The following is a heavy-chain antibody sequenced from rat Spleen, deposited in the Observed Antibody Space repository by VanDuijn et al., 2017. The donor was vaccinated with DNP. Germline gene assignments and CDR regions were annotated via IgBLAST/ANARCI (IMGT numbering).Heavy chain of an antibody. CDR3: ARDIPVAY. J-gene: IGHJ3*01. V-gene: IGHV5-31*01. Sequence: EVQLVESGGDLVQPGRSLKLSCVASGFTFNNYWMTWIRQVPGKGLEWVASITSSGGSTYYPDSVKGRFTISRDNAKNTLYLQMNSLRSEDTATYYCARDIPVAYWGQGTLVTVSS. CDR1: GFTFNNYW. D-gene: IGHD3-8*01. CDR2: ITSSGGST.